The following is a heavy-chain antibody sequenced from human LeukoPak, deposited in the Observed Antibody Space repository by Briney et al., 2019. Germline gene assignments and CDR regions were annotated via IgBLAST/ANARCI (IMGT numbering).Heavy chain of an antibody. CDR1: GFTFSSYS. D-gene: IGHD6-13*01. CDR3: ARDRIAAAGIGYNWFDP. J-gene: IGHJ5*02. V-gene: IGHV3-21*01. CDR2: ISSSSSYI. Sequence: GGSLRLSCAASGFTFSSYSMNWVRQAPGKGLEWVSSISSSSSYIYYADSVKGRFTISRDNAKNSLYLQMNSLRAEDTAVYYCARDRIAAAGIGYNWFDPWGQGTLVTVSS.